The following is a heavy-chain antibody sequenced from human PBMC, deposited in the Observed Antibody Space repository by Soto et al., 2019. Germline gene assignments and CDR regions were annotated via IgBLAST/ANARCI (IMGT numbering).Heavy chain of an antibody. V-gene: IGHV1-2*02. CDR2: MHPSSGGT. CDR3: AREATTGYLDY. Sequence: VKVSCKPSGYSFSAHYIFWVRQAPGQGLEWMGWMHPSSGGTNFAQEFEGRATLTRDTSLSTAYMELSGLKSDDTAVYYCAREATTGYLDYWGQGALVTVSS. D-gene: IGHD4-4*01. CDR1: GYSFSAHY. J-gene: IGHJ4*02.